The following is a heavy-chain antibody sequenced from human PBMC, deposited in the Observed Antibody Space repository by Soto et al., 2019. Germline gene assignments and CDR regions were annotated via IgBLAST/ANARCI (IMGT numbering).Heavy chain of an antibody. D-gene: IGHD6-19*01. Sequence: QVQLVQSGAEVKKPGSSVKVSCKASGGTFSSYAISWVRQAPGQGLEWMGGIIPIFGTANYAQKFQGRVTITADESTSTAYMELSSLRSEDTAVYYCAREDSSGWFSGVTAENWFDPWGQGTLVTVSS. CDR1: GGTFSSYA. CDR2: IIPIFGTA. CDR3: AREDSSGWFSGVTAENWFDP. J-gene: IGHJ5*02. V-gene: IGHV1-69*01.